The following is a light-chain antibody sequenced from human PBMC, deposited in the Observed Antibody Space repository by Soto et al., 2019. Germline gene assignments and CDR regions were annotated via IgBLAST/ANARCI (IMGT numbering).Light chain of an antibody. CDR2: SNN. CDR1: SSNIGSNY. Sequence: QSVVSQPPSASGTPGQRVTVSCSGSSSNIGSNYVYWYQQLPGTAPKVLIYSNNQRPSGVPDRFSGSKSGTSASLAISGLRSVDEADYYCAAWDDSLSGVVFGGGTKLTVL. J-gene: IGLJ2*01. V-gene: IGLV1-47*02. CDR3: AAWDDSLSGVV.